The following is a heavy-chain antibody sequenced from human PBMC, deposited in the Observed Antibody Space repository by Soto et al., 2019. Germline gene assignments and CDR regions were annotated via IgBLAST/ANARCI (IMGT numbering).Heavy chain of an antibody. Sequence: GGSWRPSCATSEFTLSNYEFHYVRQRRSKGLAGVAELWYDGSNKYYADSVKGRFTISRDNSKNTLYLQMNSLRAEDTAVYYCARDNYDFWSGYLPPGGYYYYYGMDVWGQGTTVTVSS. CDR1: EFTLSNYE. D-gene: IGHD3-3*01. CDR2: LWYDGSNK. J-gene: IGHJ6*02. CDR3: ARDNYDFWSGYLPPGGYYYYYGMDV. V-gene: IGHV3-33*01.